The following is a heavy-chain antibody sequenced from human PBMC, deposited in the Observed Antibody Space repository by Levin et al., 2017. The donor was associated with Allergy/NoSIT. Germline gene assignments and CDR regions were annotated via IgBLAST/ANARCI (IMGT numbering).Heavy chain of an antibody. V-gene: IGHV4-30-2*01. CDR2: IYLSGST. CDR3: ARVAGYSYGYYFDY. D-gene: IGHD5-18*01. CDR1: GGSISSGGYS. Sequence: PSETLSLTCAVSGGSISSGGYSWSWIRQPPGKGLEWIGNIYLSGSTNDNPSLKSRVTMSVDRSKNQFSLKLSYVTAADPAVYYCARVAGYSYGYYFDYWGQGTLVTVSS. J-gene: IGHJ4*02.